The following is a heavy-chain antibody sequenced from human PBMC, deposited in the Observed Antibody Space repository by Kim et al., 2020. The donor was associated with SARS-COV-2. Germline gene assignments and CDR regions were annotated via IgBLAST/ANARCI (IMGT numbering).Heavy chain of an antibody. D-gene: IGHD2-21*01. V-gene: IGHV4-61*02. CDR3: ARELVIEVLNWFDP. CDR1: GGSISSGSYY. J-gene: IGHJ5*02. CDR2: IYTSGST. Sequence: SETLSLTCTVSGGSISSGSYYWSWIRQPAGKGLEWIGRIYTSGSTNYNPSLKSRVTISVDTSKNQFSLKLSSVTAADTAVYYCARELVIEVLNWFDPWGREPWSPSPQ.